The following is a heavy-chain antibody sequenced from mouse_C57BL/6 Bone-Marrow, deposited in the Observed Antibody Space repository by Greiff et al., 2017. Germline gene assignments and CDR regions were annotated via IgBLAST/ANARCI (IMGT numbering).Heavy chain of an antibody. CDR3: ARSRGTTVVRYFDV. CDR2: ISTYYGDA. D-gene: IGHD1-1*01. CDR1: GYTFTDYA. J-gene: IGHJ1*03. V-gene: IGHV1-67*01. Sequence: VQLQQSGPELVRPGVSVKISCKGSGYTFTDYAMHWVKQSHAQSLEWIGVISTYYGDASSNQKFKDKATMTVDKSSSTAYMELARLTSDDSAVYYCARSRGTTVVRYFDVWGTGTTVTVSS.